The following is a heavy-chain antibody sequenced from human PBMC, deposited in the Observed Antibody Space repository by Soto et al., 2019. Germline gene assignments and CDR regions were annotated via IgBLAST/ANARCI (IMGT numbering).Heavy chain of an antibody. CDR2: IIPIFGTA. D-gene: IGHD2-15*01. J-gene: IGHJ6*02. V-gene: IGHV1-69*01. CDR1: GGTFSSYA. CDR3: SGGWIVVVVPSTAGWEYGMEV. Sequence: QVQLVQSGAEVKKPGSSVKVSCKASGGTFSSYAISWVRQAPGQGLEWMGGIIPIFGTANYAQKFQGRVTITADESTSTAYIELSSLRSAEPAVHFWSGGWIVVVVPSTAGWEYGMEVLGQGTTVTVFS.